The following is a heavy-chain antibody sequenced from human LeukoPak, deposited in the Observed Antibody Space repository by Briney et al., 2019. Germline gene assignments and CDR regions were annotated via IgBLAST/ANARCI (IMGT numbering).Heavy chain of an antibody. Sequence: ASVKVSCKASGYIFTSYDINWVRQATGQGLEWMGWMNPNSGNTGYAQKFQGRITITRNTSIRTAYMELSSLRSEDTAVYYCARNNITMVRGVIIDRGYYYMDVWGKGTTVTISS. D-gene: IGHD3-10*01. J-gene: IGHJ6*03. V-gene: IGHV1-8*03. CDR2: MNPNSGNT. CDR3: ARNNITMVRGVIIDRGYYYMDV. CDR1: GYIFTSYD.